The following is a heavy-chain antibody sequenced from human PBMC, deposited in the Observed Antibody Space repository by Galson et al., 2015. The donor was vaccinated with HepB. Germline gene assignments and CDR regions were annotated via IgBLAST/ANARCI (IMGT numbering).Heavy chain of an antibody. J-gene: IGHJ6*02. CDR3: ARAILSLRIAVAGPVYGMDV. V-gene: IGHV3-66*01. D-gene: IGHD6-19*01. Sequence: SLRLSCAASGFTVSSNYMSWVRQAPGTGLEWVSVIYSGGSTYYADSVKGRFTISRDNSKNTLYLQMNSLRAEDTAVYYCARAILSLRIAVAGPVYGMDVWGQGTTVTVSS. CDR2: IYSGGST. CDR1: GFTVSSNY.